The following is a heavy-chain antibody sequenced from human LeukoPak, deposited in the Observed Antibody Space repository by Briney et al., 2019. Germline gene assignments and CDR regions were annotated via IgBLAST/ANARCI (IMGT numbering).Heavy chain of an antibody. CDR3: TRVLWGGGCIDY. J-gene: IGHJ4*02. V-gene: IGHV3-49*04. D-gene: IGHD3-16*01. Sequence: TGGSLRLSCIASGFTFGDYAMSWVRQAPGKGLEWVGFIRSKAYGGTTEYAASVKSRFSISRDDSKSIAYLQMNSLKTEDTAVYYCTRVLWGGGCIDYWGQGTLVTVSP. CDR1: GFTFGDYA. CDR2: IRSKAYGGTT.